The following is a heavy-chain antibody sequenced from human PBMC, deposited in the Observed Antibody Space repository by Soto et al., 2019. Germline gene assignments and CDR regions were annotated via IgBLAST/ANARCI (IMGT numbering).Heavy chain of an antibody. D-gene: IGHD5-12*01. CDR1: GGSFSSYA. CDR3: ARVRYSVYEGADY. V-gene: IGHV1-69*01. J-gene: IGHJ4*02. CDR2: IIPIFGTA. Sequence: QVQLVQSGAEVKKPGSSVKVSCKASGGSFSSYAISWVRQAPEQGLEWMGGIIPIFGTANYAQKFQGRVTITADESTSTAYMELSSLRSASTAIYDFARVRYSVYEGADYWGQGTLVTLS.